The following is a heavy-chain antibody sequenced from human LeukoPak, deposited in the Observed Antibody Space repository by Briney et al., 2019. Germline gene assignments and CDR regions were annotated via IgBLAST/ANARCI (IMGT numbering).Heavy chain of an antibody. CDR2: ISASGGST. V-gene: IGHV3-23*01. J-gene: IGHJ3*02. D-gene: IGHD2-2*01. CDR1: GFTFSSYA. CDR3: AKDQEVVPGDAFDI. Sequence: GGSLRLSCATSGFTFSSYAISWVRQAPGKGLEWVSAISASGGSTYYADSVKGRFTISRDNSKNALYLQMNSLRAEDTAVYYCAKDQEVVPGDAFDIWGQGTMVTVSS.